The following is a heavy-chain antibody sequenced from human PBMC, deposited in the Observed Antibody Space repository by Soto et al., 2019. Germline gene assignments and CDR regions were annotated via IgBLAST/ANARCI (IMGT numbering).Heavy chain of an antibody. D-gene: IGHD4-17*01. Sequence: QVQLVESGGGVVQPGRSLRLSCAASGFTFSSYGMHWVRQAPGKGLEWAAVISYDGSNKYYADSVKGRFTISRDNSKNTLYLQMNSLRAEDTAVYYCAKDAGYGDPLPVGNWGQGTLVTVSS. J-gene: IGHJ4*02. CDR3: AKDAGYGDPLPVGN. CDR1: GFTFSSYG. CDR2: ISYDGSNK. V-gene: IGHV3-30*18.